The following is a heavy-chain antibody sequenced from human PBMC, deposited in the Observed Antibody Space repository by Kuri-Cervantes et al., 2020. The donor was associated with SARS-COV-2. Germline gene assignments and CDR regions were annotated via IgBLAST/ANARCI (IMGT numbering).Heavy chain of an antibody. CDR3: ARNRRTGGYSYGFDL. D-gene: IGHD5-18*01. J-gene: IGHJ4*02. V-gene: IGHV1-2*02. Sequence: ASVKVSCKASGYTFPGYYMHWARQAPGQGLEWMGWINPNSGGTNYAQKFQGRVTMTRDTSTSTVHMELSRLRFDDTAVFYCARNRRTGGYSYGFDLWGQGTLVTVSS. CDR1: GYTFPGYY. CDR2: INPNSGGT.